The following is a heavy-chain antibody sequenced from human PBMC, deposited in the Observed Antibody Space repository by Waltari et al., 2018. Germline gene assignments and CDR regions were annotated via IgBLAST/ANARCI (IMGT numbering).Heavy chain of an antibody. CDR2: INAGNNVI. CDR1: RFTFSRYS. Sequence: EVQLVESGGGLVQPGGSLRLACEASRFTFSRYSMKRVRQAPGKGLAWISYINAGNNVIYYADSVKGRFTISRDNAKNSLYLQMDSLRAEDTAVYFCARTMGYCTSTSCYNMYYFDYWGQGTLVTVSS. D-gene: IGHD2-2*02. CDR3: ARTMGYCTSTSCYNMYYFDY. V-gene: IGHV3-48*04. J-gene: IGHJ4*02.